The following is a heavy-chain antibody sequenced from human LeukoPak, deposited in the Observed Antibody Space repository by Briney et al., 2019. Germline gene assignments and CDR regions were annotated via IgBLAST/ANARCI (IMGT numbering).Heavy chain of an antibody. CDR2: MREDGGEI. CDR3: ARGGATRGRFEN. V-gene: IGHV3-7*01. CDR1: GFPFNVQT. D-gene: IGHD1-26*01. J-gene: IGHJ4*02. Sequence: PGGSLRLSCAASGFPFNVQTMSWVRQAPGKGLDWVASMREDGGEIYYVDSVKGRFTISRDNPKNSLYLQMNSLRAEDTAVYYCARGGATRGRFENWGQGTLVTVAS.